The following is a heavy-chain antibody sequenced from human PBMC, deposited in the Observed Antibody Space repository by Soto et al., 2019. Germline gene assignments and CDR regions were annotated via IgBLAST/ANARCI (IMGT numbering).Heavy chain of an antibody. CDR1: GFTFSSYA. D-gene: IGHD5-12*01. Sequence: GSLRLSCAASGFTFSSYAMSWVRQAPGKGLEWVSAISGSGGSTYYADSVKGRFTISRDNSKNTLYLQMNSLRAEDTAVYYCARPRYSGYDYRTYYYGMDVWGQGTTVTVSS. CDR2: ISGSGGST. J-gene: IGHJ6*02. CDR3: ARPRYSGYDYRTYYYGMDV. V-gene: IGHV3-23*01.